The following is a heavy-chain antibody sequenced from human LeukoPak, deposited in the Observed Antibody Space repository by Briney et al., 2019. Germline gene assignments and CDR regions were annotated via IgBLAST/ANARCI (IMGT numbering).Heavy chain of an antibody. CDR3: ARGGGSCSPTSCFNNYFDY. CDR2: ISSSGVYI. V-gene: IGHV3-21*01. Sequence: PGGSLRLSCAASGFTFSSYRMNWVRQAPGKGLEWVASISSSGVYIYYADSLRDRITISRDNAKNSVYLQVSSLRAEDTAVYYCARGGGSCSPTSCFNNYFDYWGQGTQVTVSS. J-gene: IGHJ4*02. D-gene: IGHD2-2*01. CDR1: GFTFSSYR.